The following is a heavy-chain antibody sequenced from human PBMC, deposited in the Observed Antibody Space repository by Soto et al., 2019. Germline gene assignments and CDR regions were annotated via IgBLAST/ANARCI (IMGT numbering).Heavy chain of an antibody. CDR2: IYYSGST. J-gene: IGHJ6*02. D-gene: IGHD3-22*01. CDR1: GVSISSGGYY. V-gene: IGHV4-31*03. CDR3: ARCRRGSYYDTSYYYYYGMDV. Sequence: SETLSLTCTVSGVSISSGGYYWSWIRQHPGKGLEWIGYIYYSGSTYYNPSLKSRVTISVDTSKNQFSLKLSSVTAADTAVYYCARCRRGSYYDTSYYYYYGMDVWGQGTTVTVSS.